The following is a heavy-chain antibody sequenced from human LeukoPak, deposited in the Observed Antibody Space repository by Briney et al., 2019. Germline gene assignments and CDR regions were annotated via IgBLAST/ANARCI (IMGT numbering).Heavy chain of an antibody. CDR2: IDPSGGST. CDR3: ARAEDTGVDY. CDR1: GYTFTMYY. J-gene: IGHJ4*02. V-gene: IGHV1-46*01. Sequence: ASVKVSFKASGYTFTMYYIHWVRQAPGQGLEWMGIIDPSGGSTSYAQKFQGRVTMTRDTSTSTVYMDLSSLRSEDTAVYYCARAEDTGVDYWGQGTLVTVSS. D-gene: IGHD7-27*01.